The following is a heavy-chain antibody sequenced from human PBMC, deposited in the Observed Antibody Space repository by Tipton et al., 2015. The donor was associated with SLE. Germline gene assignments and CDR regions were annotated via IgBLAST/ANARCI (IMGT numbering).Heavy chain of an antibody. D-gene: IGHD6-19*01. CDR1: GFTFSSYE. CDR3: ARRTSGSDAFDI. V-gene: IGHV3-48*03. CDR2: ISSSGSTI. Sequence: SLRLSCAASGFTFSSYEMNWVRQAPGKGLEWGSYISSSGSTIYYADSVKGRFTISRDNAKNSLYLQMNSLRAEDTAVYYCARRTSGSDAFDIWGQGTMVTVSS. J-gene: IGHJ3*02.